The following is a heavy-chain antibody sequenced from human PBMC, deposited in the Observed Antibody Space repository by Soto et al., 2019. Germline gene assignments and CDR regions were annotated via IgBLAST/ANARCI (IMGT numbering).Heavy chain of an antibody. J-gene: IGHJ4*02. CDR3: ARGRYGDY. CDR1: GYAFTTYG. D-gene: IGHD1-1*01. Sequence: QGQLVQSGAEVKKPGATVKVSCQGSGYAFTTYGITWVRQAPGQGLEWMGWISAHNGNTNYAQKPQGRVTVTRDTSTSTAYMELRSLRYDDAAVYYCARGRYGDYWGQGALVTVSS. V-gene: IGHV1-18*01. CDR2: ISAHNGNT.